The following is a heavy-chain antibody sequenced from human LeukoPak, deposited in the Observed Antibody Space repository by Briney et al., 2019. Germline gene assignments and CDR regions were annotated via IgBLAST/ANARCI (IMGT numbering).Heavy chain of an antibody. V-gene: IGHV3-53*01. CDR1: GFTVSDKY. Sequence: PGGSLRLSCAASGFTVSDKYMSWVRQAPGKRLEWVSVIYSGGYTHYAESVKGRFTISRDNSKNTLYLQMNSLRAEDTAVYYCARVVVAGCFDYWGQGTLVTVSS. D-gene: IGHD6-19*01. CDR2: IYSGGYT. CDR3: ARVVVAGCFDY. J-gene: IGHJ4*02.